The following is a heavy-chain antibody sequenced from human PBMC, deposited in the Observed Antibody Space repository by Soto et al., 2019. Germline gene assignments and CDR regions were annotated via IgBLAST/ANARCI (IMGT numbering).Heavy chain of an antibody. Sequence: QVQLVESGGGVVQPGRSLRLSCAASGFTFSSYGMQWVRQAPGKGLEWVAVISYDGSNKYYADSVKGRFTISRDNSKNTLYLQMNSLRAEDTAVYYCAKDPSSGILEWLSLDYWGQGTLVTVSS. CDR1: GFTFSSYG. V-gene: IGHV3-30*18. D-gene: IGHD3-3*01. CDR3: AKDPSSGILEWLSLDY. J-gene: IGHJ4*02. CDR2: ISYDGSNK.